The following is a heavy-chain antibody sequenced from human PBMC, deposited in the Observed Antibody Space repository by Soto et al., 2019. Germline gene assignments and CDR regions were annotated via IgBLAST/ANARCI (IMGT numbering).Heavy chain of an antibody. V-gene: IGHV4-59*01. J-gene: IGHJ6*02. CDR2: IYYSGST. Sequence: AETLSLTCTVSGGSISSYYWSWIRQPPGKGLEWIGYIYYSGSTNYDPSLKGRVTISVDTSKNQFSLKLSSVTAADTAVYYCARLRGGPIYYGSGSYYNIHYYYYGMDVWGQGTTVTVSS. CDR1: GGSISSYY. CDR3: ARLRGGPIYYGSGSYYNIHYYYYGMDV. D-gene: IGHD3-10*01.